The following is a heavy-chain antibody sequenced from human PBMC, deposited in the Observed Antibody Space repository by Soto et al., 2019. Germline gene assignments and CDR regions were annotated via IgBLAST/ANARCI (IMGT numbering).Heavy chain of an antibody. CDR3: ARDGGEGSSWHS. Sequence: QVQLVQSGAEVKKPGSSVKVSCKASGDTFSSYTISWVRQAPGQGLEWMGRIIPTLGITIYAQKFQGRVTVTADKATSTAYMELSSLRSEDTAVYYCARDGGEGSSWHSGGQGTLVTVSS. J-gene: IGHJ5*01. CDR2: IIPTLGIT. CDR1: GDTFSSYT. D-gene: IGHD6-13*01. V-gene: IGHV1-69*08.